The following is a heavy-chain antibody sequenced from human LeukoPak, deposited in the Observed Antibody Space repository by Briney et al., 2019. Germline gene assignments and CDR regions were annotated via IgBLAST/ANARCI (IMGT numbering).Heavy chain of an antibody. CDR1: GYSFTSYW. V-gene: IGHV5-51*01. Sequence: GESLKISCKGSGYSFTSYWISWVRQMPGKGLEWMGIIYPGDSDTRYSPSFQGQVTISADKSISTAYLQWSSLKASDTAMYYCARRPGSYYDSSCYYAYWGQGTLVTVSS. J-gene: IGHJ4*02. D-gene: IGHD3-22*01. CDR2: IYPGDSDT. CDR3: ARRPGSYYDSSCYYAY.